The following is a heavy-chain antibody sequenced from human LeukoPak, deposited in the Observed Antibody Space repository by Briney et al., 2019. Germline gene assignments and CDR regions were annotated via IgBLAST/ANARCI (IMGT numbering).Heavy chain of an antibody. Sequence: SETLSLTCAVYGGSFSGYYWSWIRQPAGKGLEWIGRIYTSGSTNYNPSLKSRVTMSVDTSKNQFSLKLSSVTAADTAVYYCARVGIAAAGSYARGWFDPWGQGTLVTVSS. CDR1: GGSFSGYY. V-gene: IGHV4-59*10. CDR2: IYTSGST. D-gene: IGHD6-13*01. J-gene: IGHJ5*02. CDR3: ARVGIAAAGSYARGWFDP.